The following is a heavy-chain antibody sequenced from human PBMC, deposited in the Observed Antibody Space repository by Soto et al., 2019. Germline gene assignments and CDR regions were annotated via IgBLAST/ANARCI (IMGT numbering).Heavy chain of an antibody. J-gene: IGHJ6*02. D-gene: IGHD5-12*01. CDR2: IWYDGSNK. CDR1: GFTFSSYG. Sequence: QVQLVESGGGVIQPGRSLRLSCAASGFTFSSYGMHWVRQAPGKGLEWVAVIWYDGSNKYYADSVKGRFTISRDNSKNTLYLQMNSLRAEDTAVYYCATEGGGYDTYYYYGMDVWGQGTTVTVSS. V-gene: IGHV3-33*01. CDR3: ATEGGGYDTYYYYGMDV.